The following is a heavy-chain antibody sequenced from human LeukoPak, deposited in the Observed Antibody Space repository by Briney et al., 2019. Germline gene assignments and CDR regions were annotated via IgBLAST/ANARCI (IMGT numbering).Heavy chain of an antibody. D-gene: IGHD3-9*01. Sequence: GGSLRLSCAASGFTFSTYTIHWVRQAPGKGLEWVAVMSYDGNDKHYAASVKGRFTIFRDNSKNTVYLQMNSLRAEDTAVYYCAREGHYDILTGYSPVEYYYYYMDVWGKGTTVTVSS. V-gene: IGHV3-30*04. CDR3: AREGHYDILTGYSPVEYYYYYMDV. J-gene: IGHJ6*03. CDR2: MSYDGNDK. CDR1: GFTFSTYT.